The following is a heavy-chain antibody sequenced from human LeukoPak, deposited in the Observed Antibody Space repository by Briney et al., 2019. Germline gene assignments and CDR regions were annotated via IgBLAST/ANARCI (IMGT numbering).Heavy chain of an antibody. Sequence: PGESLRLSCAASGFTFSTYVMHWVRQAPGKGLEWVAVVLYDGGNKYYADSVKGRFTISRDNSKNTLYLQMNSLRAEDTAVYYCAKGYTSYAPGFDYWGQGTLVTVSS. CDR1: GFTFSTYV. D-gene: IGHD5-24*01. CDR2: VLYDGGNK. CDR3: AKGYTSYAPGFDY. J-gene: IGHJ4*02. V-gene: IGHV3-30*18.